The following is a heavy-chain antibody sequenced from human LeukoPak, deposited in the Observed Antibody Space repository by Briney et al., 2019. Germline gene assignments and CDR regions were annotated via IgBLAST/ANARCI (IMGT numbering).Heavy chain of an antibody. CDR1: GFTFRSYS. CDR3: ARDMPGRDCSGGSCYGYGLDV. CDR2: ITSSSSFI. V-gene: IGHV3-21*01. J-gene: IGHJ6*02. Sequence: GGSLRLSCAASGFTFRSYSMNWVRQAPGKGLEWVCSITSSSSFIYHADSVKGRFTISRDNAKNSLYLQMNSLRAEDTAVYYCARDMPGRDCSGGSCYGYGLDVWGQGATVTVSS. D-gene: IGHD2-15*01.